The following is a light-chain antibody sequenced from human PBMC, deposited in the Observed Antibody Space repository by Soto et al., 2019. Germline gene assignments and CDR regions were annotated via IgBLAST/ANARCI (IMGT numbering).Light chain of an antibody. CDR2: AAP. CDR3: QQSYSSPPWT. J-gene: IGKJ1*01. V-gene: IGKV1-39*01. Sequence: DIQMTQSPSSLSASVGDRVTITCRASQSISSYLNWYQQKPGKAPKLLIYAAPSLQSGVPSRFSGSGSGTDFTLPISSLQPEDFASYYCQQSYSSPPWTFGQGTKVEIK. CDR1: QSISSY.